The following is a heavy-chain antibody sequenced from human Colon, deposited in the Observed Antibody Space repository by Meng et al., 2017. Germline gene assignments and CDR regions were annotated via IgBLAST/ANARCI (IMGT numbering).Heavy chain of an antibody. Sequence: QVQRVQSGAEVKKPGASVTVSCKASGYTLYIHWVRLRPGEGLEWMGRINPRTGDTKSAQGFQGRVTMTRDTSTTTFSMDLRSLATDDSAIYFCARESADGGSFDLWGQGTLVTVSS. J-gene: IGHJ4*02. CDR2: INPRTGDT. CDR1: GYTLY. CDR3: ARESADGGSFDL. D-gene: IGHD2-15*01. V-gene: IGHV1-2*06.